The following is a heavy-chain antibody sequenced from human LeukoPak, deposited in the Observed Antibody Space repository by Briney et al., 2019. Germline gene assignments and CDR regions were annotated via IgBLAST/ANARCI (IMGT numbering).Heavy chain of an antibody. CDR1: GYTFTSYD. CDR2: MNPNSGNT. J-gene: IGHJ4*02. CDR3: ARVLSGLRFLEWLKTYYFDY. D-gene: IGHD3-3*01. V-gene: IGHV1-8*03. Sequence: GASVKVSCKASGYTFTSYDINWVRQATGQGLEWMGWMNPNSGNTGYAQKFQGRVTITRNTSISTAYMELSSLRSEDTAVYYCARVLSGLRFLEWLKTYYFDYWGQGTLVTVSS.